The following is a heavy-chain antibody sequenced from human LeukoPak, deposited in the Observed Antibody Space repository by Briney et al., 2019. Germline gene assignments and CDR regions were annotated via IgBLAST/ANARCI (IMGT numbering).Heavy chain of an antibody. D-gene: IGHD6-13*01. Sequence: ASVKVSCKASGGTFSSYAISWVRQAPGQGLEWMGWISAYNGNTNHAQKLQGRVTMTTDTSTSTAYMELRSLRSDDTAVYYCAREAAAGSLSDWGQGTLVTVSS. CDR1: GGTFSSYA. CDR3: AREAAAGSLSD. V-gene: IGHV1-18*01. CDR2: ISAYNGNT. J-gene: IGHJ4*02.